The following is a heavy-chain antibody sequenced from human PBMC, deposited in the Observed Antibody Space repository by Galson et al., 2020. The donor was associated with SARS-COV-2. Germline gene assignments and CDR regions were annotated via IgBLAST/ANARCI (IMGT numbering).Heavy chain of an antibody. CDR3: ARDRENQFTGNFDY. D-gene: IGHD2-8*02. V-gene: IGHV3-66*01. Sequence: GESLKISCAASGFTISSNYMSWVRQAPGKGPEWVSFIYSGGGTYYADSVKGRFTISRDNSKNTLYLQMNSLRVEDTAVYYCARDRENQFTGNFDYWGQGTLVTVSS. CDR2: IYSGGGT. CDR1: GFTISSNY. J-gene: IGHJ4*02.